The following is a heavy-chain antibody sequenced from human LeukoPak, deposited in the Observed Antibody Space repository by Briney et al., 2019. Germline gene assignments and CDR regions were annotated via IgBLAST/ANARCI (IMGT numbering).Heavy chain of an antibody. J-gene: IGHJ4*02. CDR1: GYTFTSYY. V-gene: IGHV1-2*02. D-gene: IGHD3-9*01. CDR2: INPNSGGT. CDR3: ARDASGYDILTGYYPPLYYFDY. Sequence: ASVKVSCKASGYTFTSYYMHWVRQAPGQGLEWMGWINPNSGGTNYAQKFQGRVTMTRDTSISTAYMELSRLRSDDTAVYYCARDASGYDILTGYYPPLYYFDYWGQGTLVTVSS.